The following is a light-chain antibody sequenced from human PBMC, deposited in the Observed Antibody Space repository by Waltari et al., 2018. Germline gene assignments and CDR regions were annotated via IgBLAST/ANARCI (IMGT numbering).Light chain of an antibody. CDR1: SSDVGRYKY. Sequence: QSPLTQPASVSGSPGQSITISCSGTSSDVGRYKYVSWFQQLPGKAPTLRIYDVNNRPSGVSTRFSGSKSGNTASLTISGLQAEDEADYYCSSYTADTTRVFGGGTKLTVL. CDR2: DVN. CDR3: SSYTADTTRV. J-gene: IGLJ3*02. V-gene: IGLV2-14*03.